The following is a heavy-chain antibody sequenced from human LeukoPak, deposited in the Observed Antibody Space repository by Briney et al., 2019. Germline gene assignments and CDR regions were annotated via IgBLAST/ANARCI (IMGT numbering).Heavy chain of an antibody. CDR2: IYHSGST. CDR3: ARQERYYYGMDV. CDR1: GGSISSGGYS. D-gene: IGHD1-26*01. J-gene: IGHJ6*02. Sequence: SQTLSLTCAVSGGSISSGGYSWSWIRQPPGKGLEWIGYIYHSGSTYYNPSLKSRVTISVDRSKNQFSLKLSSVTAADTAVYYCARQERYYYGMDVWDQGTTVTVSS. V-gene: IGHV4-30-2*01.